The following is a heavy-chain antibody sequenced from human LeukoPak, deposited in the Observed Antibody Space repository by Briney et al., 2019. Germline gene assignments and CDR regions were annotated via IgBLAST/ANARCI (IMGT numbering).Heavy chain of an antibody. Sequence: ASVKVSCKASRGTFSSYAISWVRQAPGQGLEWMGRIIPILGIANYAQKFQGRVTITADKSTSTAYMELSSLRSEDTAVYYCASSGSGSTTVDYWGQGTLVTVSS. J-gene: IGHJ4*02. CDR1: RGTFSSYA. V-gene: IGHV1-69*04. D-gene: IGHD3-10*01. CDR3: ASSGSGSTTVDY. CDR2: IIPILGIA.